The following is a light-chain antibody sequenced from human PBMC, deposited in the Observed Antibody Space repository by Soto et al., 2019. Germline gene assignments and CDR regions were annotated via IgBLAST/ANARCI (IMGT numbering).Light chain of an antibody. Sequence: QSVLTQPASVSGSPGKSITILCTGSRSDIGSYNLVSWYQQYPGKAPKLVIFEGHKRPSDISDRFSGSKSAYTASLTISGLQPDDEADYYCCSYAGADSAPYVLGTGTKLTVL. CDR1: RSDIGSYNL. CDR3: CSYAGADSAPYV. J-gene: IGLJ1*01. CDR2: EGH. V-gene: IGLV2-23*01.